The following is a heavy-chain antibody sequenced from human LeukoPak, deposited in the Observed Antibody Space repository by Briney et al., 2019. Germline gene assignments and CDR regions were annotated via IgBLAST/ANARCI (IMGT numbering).Heavy chain of an antibody. D-gene: IGHD3-22*01. Sequence: SETLSLTCTVSGGSISSYYWGWIRQPPGKGLEWIGSIYHSGSTYYNPSLKSRVTISVDTSKNQFSLKLSSVTAADTAVYYCARVELYYYDSSGGFDYWGQGTLVTVSS. CDR3: ARVELYYYDSSGGFDY. V-gene: IGHV4-38-2*02. CDR1: GGSISSYY. J-gene: IGHJ4*02. CDR2: IYHSGST.